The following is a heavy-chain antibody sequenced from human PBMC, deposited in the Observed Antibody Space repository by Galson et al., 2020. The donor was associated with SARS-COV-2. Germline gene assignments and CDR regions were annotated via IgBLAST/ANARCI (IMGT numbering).Heavy chain of an antibody. CDR2: INHSGST. V-gene: IGHV4-34*01. CDR1: GGSFSGYY. Sequence: SETLSLTCAVYGGSFSGYYWSWIRQPPGKGLEWIGEINHSGSTNYNPSLKSRVTISVDTSKNQFSLKLSSVTAAHTAVYYCARGEYSSGWYGIKDYFDYWGQGTLVTVSS. J-gene: IGHJ4*02. CDR3: ARGEYSSGWYGIKDYFDY. D-gene: IGHD6-19*01.